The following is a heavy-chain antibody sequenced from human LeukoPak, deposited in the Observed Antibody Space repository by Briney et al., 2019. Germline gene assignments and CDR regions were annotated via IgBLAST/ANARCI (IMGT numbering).Heavy chain of an antibody. CDR1: GCTFSSYA. CDR3: AKTYCSGGSCYSVGDFDI. CDR2: IILIFGTA. Sequence: SVKVSCKASGCTFSSYAISWVRQPPAQGIEWMGRIILIFGTANYAQNVQARVRITTDESTTTHYMELSRLSSEDTAVYYCAKTYCSGGSCYSVGDFDIWGQGTMVTVSS. J-gene: IGHJ3*02. V-gene: IGHV1-69*05. D-gene: IGHD2-15*01.